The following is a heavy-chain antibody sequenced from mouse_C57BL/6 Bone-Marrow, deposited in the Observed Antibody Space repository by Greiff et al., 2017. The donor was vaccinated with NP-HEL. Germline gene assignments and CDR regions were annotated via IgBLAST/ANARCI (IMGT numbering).Heavy chain of an antibody. V-gene: IGHV1-26*01. CDR1: GYTFTDYY. J-gene: IGHJ4*01. CDR3: ARDGNYPYYYAMDY. Sequence: EVQLQQSGPELVKPGASVKISCKASGYTFTDYYMNWVKQSHGKSLEWIGDINPNNGGISYNQKFKGKATLTVDKSSSTAYMELRSLTSEDSAVYYCARDGNYPYYYAMDYWGQGTSVTVSS. D-gene: IGHD2-1*01. CDR2: INPNNGGI.